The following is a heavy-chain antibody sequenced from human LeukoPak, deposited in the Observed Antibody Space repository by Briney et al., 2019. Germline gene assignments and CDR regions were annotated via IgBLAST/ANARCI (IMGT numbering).Heavy chain of an antibody. CDR1: GFTFSSYA. Sequence: GGSLRLSCAASGFTFSSYAMSWVRQAPGKGLEWVSAISGSGGSTNYADSVKGRFTISRDNSKNTLYLQMNSLRAEDTAVYYCAKDRKLRYFDWLLYFDYWGQGTLVTVSS. CDR2: ISGSGGST. D-gene: IGHD3-9*01. V-gene: IGHV3-23*01. CDR3: AKDRKLRYFDWLLYFDY. J-gene: IGHJ4*02.